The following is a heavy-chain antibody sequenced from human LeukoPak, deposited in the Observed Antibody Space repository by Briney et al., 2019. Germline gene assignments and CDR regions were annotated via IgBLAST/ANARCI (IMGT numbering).Heavy chain of an antibody. V-gene: IGHV4-34*01. CDR3: ARGGGDQGYYMDV. CDR2: VNESGGT. D-gene: IGHD2-2*01. J-gene: IGHJ6*03. Sequence: SETLSLTCAVYIDSFSNYHWNWIRQTPAKGMEWIGEVNESGGTNISPSLKSRVTISVDTSKNQISLKLSSVTAADTAVYYCARGGGDQGYYMDVWGKGTTVTISS. CDR1: IDSFSNYH.